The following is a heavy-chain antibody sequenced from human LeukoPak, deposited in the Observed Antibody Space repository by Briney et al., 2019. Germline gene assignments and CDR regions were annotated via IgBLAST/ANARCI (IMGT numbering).Heavy chain of an antibody. J-gene: IGHJ5*02. CDR1: GGSFSGYY. CDR3: ARGGRRWLVLGWFDP. V-gene: IGHV4-34*01. CDR2: INRSGST. D-gene: IGHD6-19*01. Sequence: SETLSLTCAVYGGSFSGYYWSWIRQPPGKGLEWIGEINRSGSTNYNPSLKSRVTISVDTSKNQFSLKLSSVTAADTAVYYCARGGRRWLVLGWFDPWGQGTLVTVSS.